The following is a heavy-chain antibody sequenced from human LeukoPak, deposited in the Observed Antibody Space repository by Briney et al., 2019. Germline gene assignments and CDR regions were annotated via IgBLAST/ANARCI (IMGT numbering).Heavy chain of an antibody. Sequence: PSETLSLTCTVSGGSISSYYWSWIRQPPGKGLEWIGYIYYSGSTNYNPSLKSRVTISVDKSKNQFSLKLSSVTAADTAVYYCARVWATISMVRGVTPIWGQGTLVTVSS. J-gene: IGHJ4*02. CDR1: GGSISSYY. V-gene: IGHV4-59*12. CDR2: IYYSGST. D-gene: IGHD3-10*01. CDR3: ARVWATISMVRGVTPI.